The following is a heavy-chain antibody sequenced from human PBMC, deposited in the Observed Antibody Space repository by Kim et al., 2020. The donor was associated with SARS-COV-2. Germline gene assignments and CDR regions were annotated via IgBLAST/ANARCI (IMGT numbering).Heavy chain of an antibody. Sequence: SETLSLTCTVSGGSISSSSYYWGWIRQPPGKGLEWIGSIYYSGSTYYNPSLKSRVTISVDTSKNQFSLKLSSVTAADTAVYYCANQKGDYYDFWSGYPPCWFDPWGQGTLVTVSS. J-gene: IGHJ5*02. D-gene: IGHD3-3*01. CDR1: GGSISSSSYY. CDR2: IYYSGST. CDR3: ANQKGDYYDFWSGYPPCWFDP. V-gene: IGHV4-39*01.